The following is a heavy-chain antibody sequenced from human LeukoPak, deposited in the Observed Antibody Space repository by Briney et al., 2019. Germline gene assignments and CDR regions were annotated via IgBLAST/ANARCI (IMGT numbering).Heavy chain of an antibody. CDR3: AKLRFLEWALGY. J-gene: IGHJ4*02. CDR2: ISGSGGST. Sequence: PGGSLRLSCAASGFTFSSYAMSWVRQAPGKGLEWVSAISGSGGSTHYADSVKGRFTISRDNSKNTLYLQMNSLRAEDTAVYYCAKLRFLEWALGYWGQGTLVTVSS. V-gene: IGHV3-23*01. D-gene: IGHD3-3*01. CDR1: GFTFSSYA.